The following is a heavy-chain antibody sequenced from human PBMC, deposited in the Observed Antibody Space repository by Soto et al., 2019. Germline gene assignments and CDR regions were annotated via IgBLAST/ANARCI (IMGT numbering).Heavy chain of an antibody. CDR3: VKDRGRTWYEDY. CDR1: GFTFSSYA. V-gene: IGHV3-23*01. D-gene: IGHD6-13*01. J-gene: IGHJ4*02. Sequence: EVQLLESGGGLVQPGGSLRLSCAASGFTFSSYAMTWVRQAPGKGLEWVSAISGSGNTSYYADSVKGRFTISRDSSKTMLYLQMNSLRPEDTAVYYCVKDRGRTWYEDYWGQGTLVTVSS. CDR2: ISGSGNTS.